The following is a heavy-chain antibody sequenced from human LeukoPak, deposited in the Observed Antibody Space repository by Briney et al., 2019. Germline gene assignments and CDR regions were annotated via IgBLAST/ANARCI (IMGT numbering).Heavy chain of an antibody. V-gene: IGHV3-30*04. CDR2: ISYDGSNK. Sequence: GGSLTLSCAASRFTFSSFAMHWVRQAPGKGLEWVALISYDGSNKYYADSVKGRFTISRDNSKNTVYLQINSLRDEDTAVYYCARDRGWIQFEDWGQGTLVTVSS. J-gene: IGHJ4*02. D-gene: IGHD5-24*01. CDR1: RFTFSSFA. CDR3: ARDRGWIQFED.